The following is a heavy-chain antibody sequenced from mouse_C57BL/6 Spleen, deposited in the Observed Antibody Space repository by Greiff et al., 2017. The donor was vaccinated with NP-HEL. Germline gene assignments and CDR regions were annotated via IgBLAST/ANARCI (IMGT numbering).Heavy chain of an antibody. Sequence: EVMLVESGGGLVKPGGSLKLSCAASGFTFSSYAMSWVRQTPEKRLEWVATISDGGSYTYYPDNVKGRFTISRDNAKNNLYLQMSHLKSEDTAMYYCARGGDGSYFDVWGTGTTVTVSS. J-gene: IGHJ1*03. CDR1: GFTFSSYA. CDR2: ISDGGSYT. CDR3: ARGGDGSYFDV. V-gene: IGHV5-4*03. D-gene: IGHD2-3*01.